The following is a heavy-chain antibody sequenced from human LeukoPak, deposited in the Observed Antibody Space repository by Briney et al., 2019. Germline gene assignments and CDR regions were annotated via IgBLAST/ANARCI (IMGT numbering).Heavy chain of an antibody. CDR3: ARDGSYYYDSSGPFDY. D-gene: IGHD3-22*01. J-gene: IGHJ4*02. Sequence: GGSLRLSCAASGFTFSSYAMHWVRQAPGKGLEWVAVISYDGSNKYYADSVKGRFTISRDNSKNTLYLQMNSPRAEDTAVYYCARDGSYYYDSSGPFDYWGQGTLVTVSS. V-gene: IGHV3-30-3*01. CDR1: GFTFSSYA. CDR2: ISYDGSNK.